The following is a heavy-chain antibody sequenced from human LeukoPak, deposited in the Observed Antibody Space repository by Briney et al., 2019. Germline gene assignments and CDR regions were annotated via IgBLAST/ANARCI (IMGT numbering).Heavy chain of an antibody. CDR3: ARVRTFWGYDILTGYYLLDY. CDR2: INDDGRST. CDR1: GFTFSSYW. D-gene: IGHD3-9*01. V-gene: IGHV3-74*01. J-gene: IGHJ4*02. Sequence: GGSLRLSCAASGFTFSSYWMHWVRQAPGKGLVGVSRINDDGRSTSYADSVKGRFTISRDNAKNTLYLQMNSLRAEDTAVYYCARVRTFWGYDILTGYYLLDYWGQGTLVTVSS.